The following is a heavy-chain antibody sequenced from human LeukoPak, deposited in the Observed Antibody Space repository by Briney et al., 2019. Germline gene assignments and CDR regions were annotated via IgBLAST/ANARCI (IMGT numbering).Heavy chain of an antibody. CDR2: INHSGST. CDR1: GGSLSGYY. J-gene: IGHJ4*02. V-gene: IGHV4-34*01. D-gene: IGHD3-22*01. Sequence: SETLSLTCAVYGGSLSGYYWSWIRQPPGKGLEWIGEINHSGSTNYNPSLKSRVTISVDTSKNQFSLELSSVTAADTAVYYCARGHPRSTYYYDSSGRGDYWGQGTLVTVSS. CDR3: ARGHPRSTYYYDSSGRGDY.